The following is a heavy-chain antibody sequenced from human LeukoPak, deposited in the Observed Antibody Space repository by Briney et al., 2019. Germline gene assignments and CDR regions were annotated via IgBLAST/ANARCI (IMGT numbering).Heavy chain of an antibody. J-gene: IGHJ4*01. Sequence: PSGTLSLTCAVSGASIFRSNWWSWVSQPPGNGLEWIGQIFHSGSTSYSPSLKSRATISLDKSKNQFSLKLTSVTAADTAVYYCARTPSKRVTEDYWGHGILVTVSS. CDR2: IFHSGST. CDR1: GASIFRSNW. V-gene: IGHV4-4*02. D-gene: IGHD1-14*01. CDR3: ARTPSKRVTEDY.